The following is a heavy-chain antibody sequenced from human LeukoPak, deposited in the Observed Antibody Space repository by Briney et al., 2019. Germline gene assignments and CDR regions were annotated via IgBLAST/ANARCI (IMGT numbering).Heavy chain of an antibody. J-gene: IGHJ5*02. CDR1: GFTFRSYE. CDR2: ISSGGSTK. V-gene: IGHV3-48*03. CDR3: ARDRWFDP. Sequence: PGGSLRLSCAASGFTFRSYEMNWVRQAPGKGLEWVSYISSGGSTKYYADSVKGRFTISRDNAKNSLYLQMNRLRAEDTAVYYCARDRWFDPWGQGTLVTVSS.